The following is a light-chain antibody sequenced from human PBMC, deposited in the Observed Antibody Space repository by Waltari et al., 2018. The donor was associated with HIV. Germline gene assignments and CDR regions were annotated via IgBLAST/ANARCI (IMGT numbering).Light chain of an antibody. Sequence: QSALTQPASVSGSPGQSIPISCSGISTDSDIYKYVSWYQQHPGKAPKLIIYEVSNRPSGVSDRFSASKSDNTASLTIFGLQPEDEADYYCSAFTTSSTWVFGGGTKLTVL. V-gene: IGLV2-14*01. CDR3: SAFTTSSTWV. CDR1: STDSDIYKY. CDR2: EVS. J-gene: IGLJ3*02.